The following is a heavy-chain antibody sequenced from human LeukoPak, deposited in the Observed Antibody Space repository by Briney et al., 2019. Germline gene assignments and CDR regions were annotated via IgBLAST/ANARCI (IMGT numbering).Heavy chain of an antibody. V-gene: IGHV4-38-2*02. CDR3: AREGAYCSSTSCYAFDI. Sequence: SETLSLTCTVSVYSLSSGYYWGWTGQPPGRGLEWIGSVYHSGSTYYNPSLKIRVTISVDTSKNQFSLNLSSVTAADTAVYYCAREGAYCSSTSCYAFDIWGQGTMVTVSS. CDR1: VYSLSSGYY. D-gene: IGHD2-2*01. CDR2: VYHSGST. J-gene: IGHJ3*02.